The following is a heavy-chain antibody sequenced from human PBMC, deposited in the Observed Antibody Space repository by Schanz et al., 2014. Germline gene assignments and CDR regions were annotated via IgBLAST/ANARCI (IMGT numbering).Heavy chain of an antibody. CDR1: GFTFSTYW. Sequence: VQLVESGGGLVKPGGSLRLSCAASGFTFSTYWMSWVRQAPGKGLEWVANIKQDESERSYVDSVKGRFTISRDNAKNSLYLQMNSLRAEDTAVYYCVKDLQRELLRDDHYYGMDVWGQGTTVTVSS. CDR3: VKDLQRELLRDDHYYGMDV. D-gene: IGHD1-26*01. V-gene: IGHV3-7*01. CDR2: IKQDESER. J-gene: IGHJ6*02.